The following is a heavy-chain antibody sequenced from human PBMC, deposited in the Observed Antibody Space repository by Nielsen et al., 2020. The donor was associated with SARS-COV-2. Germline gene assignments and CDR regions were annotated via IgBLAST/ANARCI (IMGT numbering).Heavy chain of an antibody. CDR3: AKVSSGYYHYFDY. V-gene: IGHV3-23*03. D-gene: IGHD3-22*01. CDR1: GSTFSSYA. CDR2: IYSGGSST. Sequence: GESLKISCAASGSTFSSYAMSWVRQAPGKGLEWVSVIYSGGSSTYYADSVKGRFTISRDNSKNTLYLQMNSLRAEDTAVYYCAKVSSGYYHYFDYWGQGTLVTVSS. J-gene: IGHJ4*03.